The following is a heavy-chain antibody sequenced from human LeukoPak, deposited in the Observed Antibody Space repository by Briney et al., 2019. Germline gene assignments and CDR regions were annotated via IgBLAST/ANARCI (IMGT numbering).Heavy chain of an antibody. D-gene: IGHD4-17*01. CDR3: AKKKGPRGDGDPIDY. CDR2: IYHSGST. CDR1: GGSISSGGYY. V-gene: IGHV4-30-2*01. J-gene: IGHJ4*02. Sequence: SQTLSLTCTVSGGSISSGGYYWSWIRQPPGKGLEWIGYIYHSGSTYYNPSLKSRVTISVDRSKNQFSLKLSSVTAADTAVYYCAKKKGPRGDGDPIDYWGQGTLVTVSS.